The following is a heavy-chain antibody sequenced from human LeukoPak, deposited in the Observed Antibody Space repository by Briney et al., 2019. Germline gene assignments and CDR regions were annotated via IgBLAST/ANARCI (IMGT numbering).Heavy chain of an antibody. CDR2: INHSGST. D-gene: IGHD6-19*01. Sequence: PSETLSLTCAVYGGSFSGYYWSWIRQPPGKGLEWIGEINHSGSTNYNSSLKSRVTISVDTSKNQFSLKLSSVTAADTAVYYCARGRGGQWLVRFWFDPWGQGTLVTVSS. CDR1: GGSFSGYY. J-gene: IGHJ5*02. CDR3: ARGRGGQWLVRFWFDP. V-gene: IGHV4-34*01.